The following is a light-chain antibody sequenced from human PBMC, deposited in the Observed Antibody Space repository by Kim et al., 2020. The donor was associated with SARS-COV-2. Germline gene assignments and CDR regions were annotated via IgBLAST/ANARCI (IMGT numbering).Light chain of an antibody. J-gene: IGKJ1*01. CDR3: QQYGSSSWT. Sequence: SPGERDTLSCRASQSVSSSYLAWYQQKTGQAPRHLIYGAASRATGIPDRCSGSGAGTEVTLTISRLEPEDDAVYYCQQYGSSSWTFGQGTKVDIK. V-gene: IGKV3-20*01. CDR1: QSVSSSY. CDR2: GAA.